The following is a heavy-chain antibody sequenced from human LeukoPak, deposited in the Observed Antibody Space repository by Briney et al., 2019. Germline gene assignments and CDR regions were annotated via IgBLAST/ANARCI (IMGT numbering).Heavy chain of an antibody. CDR3: ARDYRQDYDILTGYDP. D-gene: IGHD3-9*01. J-gene: IGHJ5*02. CDR1: GYSISSGYY. CDR2: IYHSGST. V-gene: IGHV4-38-2*02. Sequence: SETLSLTCTVSGYSISSGYYWGWIRQPPGKGLEWIGSIYHSGSTYYNPSLKSRVTISVDTSKNQFPLKLSSVTAADTAVYYCARDYRQDYDILTGYDPWGQGTLVTVSS.